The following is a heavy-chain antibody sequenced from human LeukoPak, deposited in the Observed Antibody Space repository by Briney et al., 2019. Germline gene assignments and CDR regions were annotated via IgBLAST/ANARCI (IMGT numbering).Heavy chain of an antibody. CDR1: GFTVSSNY. D-gene: IGHD2-2*01. Sequence: GGSLRLSCAASGFTVSSNYMSWVRQAPGKGLEWVSAISGSGGSTYYADPVKGRFTISRDNSKNTLYLQMNSLRAEDTAVYYCANFLPAAIWSYWGQGTLVTVSS. J-gene: IGHJ4*02. V-gene: IGHV3-23*01. CDR3: ANFLPAAIWSY. CDR2: ISGSGGST.